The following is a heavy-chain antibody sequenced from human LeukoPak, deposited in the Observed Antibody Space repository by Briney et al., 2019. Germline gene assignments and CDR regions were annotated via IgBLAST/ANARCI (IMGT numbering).Heavy chain of an antibody. J-gene: IGHJ4*02. CDR2: INPNSGGT. CDR3: AGGPTVGYCSSTSCYGDY. D-gene: IGHD2-2*01. Sequence: GASVKVSCKASGYTFTGYYMHWVRQAPGHGLEWMGWINPNSGGTNYAQKFQGRVTMTRDTSISTAYMELSRLRSDDTAVYYCAGGPTVGYCSSTSCYGDYWGQGTLVTVSS. CDR1: GYTFTGYY. V-gene: IGHV1-2*02.